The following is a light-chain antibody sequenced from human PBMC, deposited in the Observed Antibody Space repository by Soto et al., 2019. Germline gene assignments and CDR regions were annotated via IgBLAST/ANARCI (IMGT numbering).Light chain of an antibody. J-gene: IGKJ1*01. CDR2: KAS. V-gene: IGKV1-5*03. CDR3: QHYDSAPWM. Sequence: DGQVTQSPSTLSACVGDRVTITCRASQSISSWLAWYQQKPGKAPKLLIYKASNLQSGVPSRFSGSGSGTEFTLTISSLQPDDFASYYCQHYDSAPWMFGQGTKV. CDR1: QSISSW.